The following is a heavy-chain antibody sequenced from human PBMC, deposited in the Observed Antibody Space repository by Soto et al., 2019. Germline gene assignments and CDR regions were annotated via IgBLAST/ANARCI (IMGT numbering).Heavy chain of an antibody. D-gene: IGHD3-10*01. CDR3: AKGEEDGSGSRHFDT. V-gene: IGHV1-18*01. CDR2: IVGDSGAT. CDR1: GNTFGTYG. J-gene: IGHJ4*02. Sequence: QVQLMQSGTEVAKPGASVKVSCKTSGNTFGTYGLSWVRQAPGQGLEWMGWIVGDSGATIYAQKFQGRVTMYSDTSPNTCYMVLRSLTSDGSELYYLAKGEEDGSGSRHFDTWPQRALDSVSS.